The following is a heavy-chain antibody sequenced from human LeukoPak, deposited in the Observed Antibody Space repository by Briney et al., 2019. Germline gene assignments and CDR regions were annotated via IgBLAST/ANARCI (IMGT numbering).Heavy chain of an antibody. Sequence: PSETLSLTCTVSGDSISSYYWGWIRQPPGKGLEWIGSIYYSGSTYYNPSLKSRVTISVDTSKNQFSLKLSSVTAADTAVYYCATRPRNYYDSSGYHGDYYYYGMDVWGQGTTVTVSS. D-gene: IGHD3-22*01. CDR3: ATRPRNYYDSSGYHGDYYYYGMDV. CDR2: IYYSGST. J-gene: IGHJ6*02. V-gene: IGHV4-39*01. CDR1: GDSISSYY.